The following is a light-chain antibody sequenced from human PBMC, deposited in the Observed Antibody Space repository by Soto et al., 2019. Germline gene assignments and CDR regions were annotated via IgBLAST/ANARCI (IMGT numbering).Light chain of an antibody. V-gene: IGLV1-40*01. CDR1: RSNIGGGYD. CDR3: QSYYSSLSAWV. CDR2: DNI. J-gene: IGLJ3*02. Sequence: QSVLTQPPSVSGVPGQTITISCTGTRSNIGGGYDVHWYQQLPGTAPQLLVYDNINRPSRVPDRFSGSKSDTSASLAITGLQAEDEADDYCQSYYSSLSAWVFGGGTKLTVL.